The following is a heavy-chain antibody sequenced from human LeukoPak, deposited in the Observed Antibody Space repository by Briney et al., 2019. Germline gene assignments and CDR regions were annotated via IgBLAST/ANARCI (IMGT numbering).Heavy chain of an antibody. V-gene: IGHV4-59*11. CDR1: GGSISSHY. CDR3: ARGYASDY. CDR2: IYYSGST. J-gene: IGHJ4*02. Sequence: SETLSLTCTVSGGSISSHYWSWIRQPPGKGLEWIGYIYYSGSTNYNPSLKSRVTISVDTSKNQFSLKLSSVTAADTAVYYCARGYASDYWGQGTLATVSS. D-gene: IGHD3-16*01.